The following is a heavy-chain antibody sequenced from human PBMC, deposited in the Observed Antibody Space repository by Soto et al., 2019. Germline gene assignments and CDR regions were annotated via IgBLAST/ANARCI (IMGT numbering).Heavy chain of an antibody. CDR3: ARELYSSGCYRRSDSPRIDY. J-gene: IGHJ4*02. Sequence: ASVKVSCKASGYAFSNYGINWVRQAPGQGLEWMGWINTYNDDTDYTQKLQGRVTMTTDTSTSTAYMELTSLRSDDTAVYYCARELYSSGCYRRSDSPRIDYWGQGTLVTVSS. V-gene: IGHV1-18*01. CDR2: INTYNDDT. D-gene: IGHD6-19*01. CDR1: GYAFSNYG.